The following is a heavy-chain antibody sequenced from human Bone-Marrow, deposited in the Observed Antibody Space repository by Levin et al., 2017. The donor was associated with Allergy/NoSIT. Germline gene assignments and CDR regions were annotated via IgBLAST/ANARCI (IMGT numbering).Heavy chain of an antibody. CDR2: INHSGST. V-gene: IGHV4-34*01. D-gene: IGHD3-10*01. CDR1: GGSFSGYY. Sequence: SETLSLTCAVYGGSFSGYYWSWIRQPPGKGLEWIGEINHSGSTNYNPSLKSRVTISVDTSKNQFSLKLSSVTAADTAVYYCARVPSNYYGSGSYNDYWGQGTLVTVSS. J-gene: IGHJ4*02. CDR3: ARVPSNYYGSGSYNDY.